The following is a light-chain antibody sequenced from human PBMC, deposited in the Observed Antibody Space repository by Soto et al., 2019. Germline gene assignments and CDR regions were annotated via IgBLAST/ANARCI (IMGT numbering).Light chain of an antibody. V-gene: IGKV1-5*01. CDR2: NAS. CDR3: QQYNSYSIT. Sequence: DIQMTQSPSTLSASVGDSVTVTCRASQTINKWLAWYQQKPGKAPKLLIYNASTLKSGVPSRFSGKASGTDVTLTISSLQPDDFATYYCQQYNSYSITFGGGTKVDI. J-gene: IGKJ4*01. CDR1: QTINKW.